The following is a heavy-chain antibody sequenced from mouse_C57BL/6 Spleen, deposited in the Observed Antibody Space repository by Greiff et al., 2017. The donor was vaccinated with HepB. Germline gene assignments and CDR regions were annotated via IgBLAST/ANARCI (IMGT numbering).Heavy chain of an antibody. D-gene: IGHD2-4*01. Sequence: QVQLQQPGAELVKPGASVKLSCKASGYTFTSYWMQWVKQRPGQGLEWIGEIEPYDSYTNYNEKFKGKATLTVDTSSSTAYMQLSSLTSEDSAVYYCARSVCDYGAWFAYWGQGTLVTVSA. J-gene: IGHJ3*01. CDR2: IEPYDSYT. CDR1: GYTFTSYW. CDR3: ARSVCDYGAWFAY. V-gene: IGHV1-50*01.